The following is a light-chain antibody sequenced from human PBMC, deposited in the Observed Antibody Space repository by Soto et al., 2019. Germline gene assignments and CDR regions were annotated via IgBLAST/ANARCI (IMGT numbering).Light chain of an antibody. CDR1: SSNIGSNT. CDR3: AAWDDSLNGLYV. V-gene: IGLV1-44*01. CDR2: SNN. J-gene: IGLJ1*01. Sequence: QSVLTQPPSASGSPGQRVTICCSGSSSNIGSNTVNWYQQLPGTAPKLLIYSNNQRPSGVPDRFSGSKSGTSASLAISGLQSEDESDYYCAAWDDSLNGLYVSGTGTKVNVL.